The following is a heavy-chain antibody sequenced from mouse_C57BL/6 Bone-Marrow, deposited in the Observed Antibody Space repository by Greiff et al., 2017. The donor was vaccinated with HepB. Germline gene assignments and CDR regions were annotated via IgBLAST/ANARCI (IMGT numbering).Heavy chain of an antibody. CDR2: IDPENGDT. D-gene: IGHD2-1*01. J-gene: IGHJ3*01. CDR1: GFNIKDDY. V-gene: IGHV14-4*01. CDR3: TRYYGNSWFAY. Sequence: VHVKQSGAELVRPGASVKLSCTASGFNIKDDYMHWVKQRPEQGLEWIGWIDPENGDTEYASKFQGKATITADTSSNTAYLQLSSLTSDDTAVYYCTRYYGNSWFAYWGQGTLVTVSA.